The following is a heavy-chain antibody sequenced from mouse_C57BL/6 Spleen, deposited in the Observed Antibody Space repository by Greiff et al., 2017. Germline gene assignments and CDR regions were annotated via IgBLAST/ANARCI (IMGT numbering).Heavy chain of an antibody. J-gene: IGHJ3*01. CDR3: AREDGMGFAY. CDR2: IYPSDSET. Sequence: QVQLQQPGAELVRPGSSVKLSCKASGYTFTSYWMEWVKQRPGQGLEWIGNIYPSDSETHYNQKFKDKATLTVDKASSTAYMQLSILTSAVSAVYYCAREDGMGFAYWGQGTLVTVSA. CDR1: GYTFTSYW. V-gene: IGHV1-61*01. D-gene: IGHD1-1*01.